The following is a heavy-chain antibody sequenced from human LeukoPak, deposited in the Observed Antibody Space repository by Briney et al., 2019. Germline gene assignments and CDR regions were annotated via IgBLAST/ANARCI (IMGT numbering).Heavy chain of an antibody. D-gene: IGHD4-17*01. CDR3: ARDSGGYGDYEGWFDP. V-gene: IGHV1-69*06. Sequence: ASVKVSCKASGGTFSSYAISWVRQAPGQGLEWMGGIIPIFGTANYAQKFQGRVTITADKSTSTAYMELSSLRSEDTAVYYCARDSGGYGDYEGWFDPWGQGTLVTVSS. CDR1: GGTFSSYA. J-gene: IGHJ5*02. CDR2: IIPIFGTA.